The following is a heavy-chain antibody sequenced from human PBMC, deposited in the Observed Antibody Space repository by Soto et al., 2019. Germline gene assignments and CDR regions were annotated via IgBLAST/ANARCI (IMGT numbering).Heavy chain of an antibody. D-gene: IGHD6-19*01. Sequence: YWSWIRQHPGKGLEWMGIIYPGDSDTRYSPSFQGQVTISADKSISTACLQWNSLKASDTAMYYCARDIAVAGSPGYWGQGTLVTVSS. CDR3: ARDIAVAGSPGY. J-gene: IGHJ4*02. V-gene: IGHV5-51*01. CDR1: YW. CDR2: IYPGDSDT.